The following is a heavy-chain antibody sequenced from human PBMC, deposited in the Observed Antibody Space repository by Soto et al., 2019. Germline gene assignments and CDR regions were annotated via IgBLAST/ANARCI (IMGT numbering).Heavy chain of an antibody. CDR1: GYDFTTYG. CDR2: ISAHNGNT. J-gene: IGHJ4*02. V-gene: IGHV1-18*01. D-gene: IGHD1-1*01. CDR3: ARGRYVVY. Sequence: QVHLVQSGAEVKKSGASVKVSCKGSGYDFTTYGITWVRQAPGQGLEWMAWISAHNGNTDYAQKLQGRVTVTRDTTTSTAYMELRSLRSDDTAVYYCARGRYVVYWGQGALVTVSS.